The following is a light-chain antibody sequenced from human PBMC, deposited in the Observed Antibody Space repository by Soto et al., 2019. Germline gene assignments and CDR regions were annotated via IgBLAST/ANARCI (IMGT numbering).Light chain of an antibody. CDR3: SSYAGSTNLV. Sequence: QSALTQPPSASGSPGQSVTISCTGTSNDVAITKYVSWYQQRPGKVPRLMIYEVTKRPSGVPDRFSGSKSGNTASLTVSGLQTEEEADYYCSSYAGSTNLVVGGGTKLTV. J-gene: IGLJ3*02. CDR2: EVT. V-gene: IGLV2-8*01. CDR1: SNDVAITKY.